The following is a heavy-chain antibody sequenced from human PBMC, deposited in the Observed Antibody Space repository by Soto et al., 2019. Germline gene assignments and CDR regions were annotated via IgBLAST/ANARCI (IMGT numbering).Heavy chain of an antibody. D-gene: IGHD3-9*01. CDR2: IYYSGST. V-gene: IGHV4-59*08. CDR3: ARRNYDILTGYYNAFDY. Sequence: PSETLSLTCTVSGGSISSYYWSWIRQPPGKGLEWIGYIYYSGSTNYNPSLKSRVTISVDTSKNQFSLKLSSVTAADTAVYYCARRNYDILTGYYNAFDYWGQGTLVTVS. J-gene: IGHJ4*02. CDR1: GGSISSYY.